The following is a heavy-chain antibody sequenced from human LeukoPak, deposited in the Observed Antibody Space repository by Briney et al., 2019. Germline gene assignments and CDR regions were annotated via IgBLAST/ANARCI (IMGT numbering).Heavy chain of an antibody. CDR3: ARDWYSGSSPLDY. Sequence: ASVKVSCKASGYTFTGYYMHWVRQAPGQGLEWMGWINPNGGGTNYAQKFQGRVTMTRDTSISTAYMELSRLRSDDTAVYYCARDWYSGSSPLDYWGQGTLVTVSS. D-gene: IGHD1-26*01. CDR1: GYTFTGYY. V-gene: IGHV1-2*02. CDR2: INPNGGGT. J-gene: IGHJ4*02.